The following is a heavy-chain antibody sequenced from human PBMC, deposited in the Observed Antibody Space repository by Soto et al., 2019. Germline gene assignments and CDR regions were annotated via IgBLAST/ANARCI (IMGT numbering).Heavy chain of an antibody. CDR2: IVVGSGNT. CDR1: TSSA. V-gene: IGHV1-58*01. D-gene: IGHD3-22*01. J-gene: IGHJ4*02. CDR3: AADYYDSSGYYWARPLGY. Sequence: TSSAVQWVRQARGQRLEWIGWIVVGSGNTNYAQKFQERVTITRDMSTSTAYMELSSLRSXXTAXXXXAADYYDSSGYYWARPLGYWGQGTLVTVSS.